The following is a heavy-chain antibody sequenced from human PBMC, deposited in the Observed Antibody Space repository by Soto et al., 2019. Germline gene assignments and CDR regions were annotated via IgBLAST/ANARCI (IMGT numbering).Heavy chain of an antibody. D-gene: IGHD3-10*01. J-gene: IGHJ6*03. CDR1: GYTLTELS. CDR3: ATYGSGPVGQYYYYYYMDV. V-gene: IGHV1-24*01. CDR2: FDPEDGET. Sequence: ASVKVSCKVSGYTLTELSMHWVRQAPGKGLEWMGGFDPEDGETIYAQKFQGRVTMTEDTSTDTAYMELSSLRSEDTAVYYCATYGSGPVGQYYYYYYMDVWGKGTTVTVSS.